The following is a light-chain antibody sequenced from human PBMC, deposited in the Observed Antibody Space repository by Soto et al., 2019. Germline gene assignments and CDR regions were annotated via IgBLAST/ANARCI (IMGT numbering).Light chain of an antibody. V-gene: IGKV3-20*01. Sequence: EIVLTQSPGTLSLSPGERATLSCRASQSVSSTYIAWYQQNPGQAPRLLIYGASSRATGIPDRFSGSGSGTDFTLTISRLEPEDVAVYFCQQYGRSPPFTFGQRTKVEIK. CDR2: GAS. CDR3: QQYGRSPPFT. CDR1: QSVSSTY. J-gene: IGKJ2*01.